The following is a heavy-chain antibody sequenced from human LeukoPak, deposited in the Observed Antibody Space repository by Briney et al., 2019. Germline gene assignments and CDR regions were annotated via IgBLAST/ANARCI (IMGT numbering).Heavy chain of an antibody. CDR1: GCSFTSFW. Sequence: GESLKTSCKGSGCSFTSFWIGWVRQMPGKGMEWMGIIYPGDSDTKYSPSFQGQVTISADKSISTAYLQWSSLKASDTAMYYCARGPYGGNPYFDYWGQGTLVTVSS. D-gene: IGHD4-23*01. V-gene: IGHV5-51*01. CDR3: ARGPYGGNPYFDY. CDR2: IYPGDSDT. J-gene: IGHJ4*02.